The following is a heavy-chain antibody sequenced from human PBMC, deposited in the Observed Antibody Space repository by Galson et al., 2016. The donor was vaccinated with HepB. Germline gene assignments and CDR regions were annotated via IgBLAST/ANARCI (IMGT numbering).Heavy chain of an antibody. D-gene: IGHD5/OR15-5a*01. CDR3: ARNIVSTADGFDI. CDR2: IYSGGQT. V-gene: IGHV3-53*01. J-gene: IGHJ3*02. Sequence: SLRLSCAISGLTVSDNFMSWVRQVPGKGLEWVSTIYSGGQTFYADSVKGRFTISRDDAKNSLLLQMNSLRGDDTAIYFCARNIVSTADGFDIWGPGTLVIVSP. CDR1: GLTVSDNF.